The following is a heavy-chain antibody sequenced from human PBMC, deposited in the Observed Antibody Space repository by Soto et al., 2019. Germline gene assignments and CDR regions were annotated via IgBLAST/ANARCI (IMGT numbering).Heavy chain of an antibody. D-gene: IGHD5-12*01. J-gene: IGHJ4*02. Sequence: HPGGSLRLSCAASGFTFNDHYMDWVRQAPGKGLEWVGRSRNKANSYTTEYAASVKGRFAISRDDSKNSLYLQMNSLKTEDSAIYYCTRLLRTSSGYDFDFWGQGTLVTVSS. V-gene: IGHV3-72*01. CDR1: GFTFNDHY. CDR2: SRNKANSYTT. CDR3: TRLLRTSSGYDFDF.